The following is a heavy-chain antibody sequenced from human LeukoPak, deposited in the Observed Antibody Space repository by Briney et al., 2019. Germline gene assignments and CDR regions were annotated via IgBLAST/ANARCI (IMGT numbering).Heavy chain of an antibody. Sequence: GGSLRLSCAASGFTFSRYAIHWVRQAPGKGLEWVAVISYDGSNKYDADSVKGRFTISRDNYQNTLYLQMNSLRAEDTAVYYCARDSEWPPPRYYYGMDVWGQGTTVTVSS. D-gene: IGHD3-3*01. CDR1: GFTFSRYA. CDR2: ISYDGSNK. CDR3: ARDSEWPPPRYYYGMDV. J-gene: IGHJ6*02. V-gene: IGHV3-30-3*01.